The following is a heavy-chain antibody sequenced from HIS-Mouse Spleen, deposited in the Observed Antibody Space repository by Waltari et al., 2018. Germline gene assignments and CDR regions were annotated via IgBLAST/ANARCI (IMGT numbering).Heavy chain of an antibody. J-gene: IGHJ4*02. V-gene: IGHV3-30*18. CDR2: ISYDGSNK. CDR1: GFTLRSYG. CDR3: AKDKHHAFEY. Sequence: QVPLVDSGGGVVHPGRSLRLPRAASGFTLRSYGMHWVRQAPGKGLEWVAVISYDGSNKYYADSVKGRFTISRDNSKNTLYLQMNSLRAEDTAVYYCAKDKHHAFEYWGQGTLVTVSS.